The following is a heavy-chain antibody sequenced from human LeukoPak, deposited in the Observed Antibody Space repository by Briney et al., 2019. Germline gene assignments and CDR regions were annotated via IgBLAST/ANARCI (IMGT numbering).Heavy chain of an antibody. J-gene: IGHJ4*02. D-gene: IGHD2-8*02. CDR3: AREKMNGGVFLHVEA. CDR2: IYYSGST. CDR1: GGSISSGGYY. Sequence: SQTLSLTCTVSGGSISSGGYYWSWIRQHPGKGLEWIGYIYYSGSTYYNPSLKSRVTISVDTSKNQFSLKLSSVTAADTAVYYCAREKMNGGVFLHVEAGGRGPLVTVSS. V-gene: IGHV4-31*03.